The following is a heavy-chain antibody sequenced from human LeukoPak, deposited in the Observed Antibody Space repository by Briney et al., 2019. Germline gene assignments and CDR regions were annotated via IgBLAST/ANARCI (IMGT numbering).Heavy chain of an antibody. V-gene: IGHV4-34*01. J-gene: IGHJ4*02. Sequence: PSETLSLTCAVYGGSFSGYYWSWIRQPPGKGLEWIGEIYHSGSTNYNPSLKSRVTISVDTSKNQFSLKLSSVTAADTAVYYCAREWLARGGYYWGQGTLVTVSS. CDR1: GGSFSGYY. CDR2: IYHSGST. CDR3: AREWLARGGYY. D-gene: IGHD3-22*01.